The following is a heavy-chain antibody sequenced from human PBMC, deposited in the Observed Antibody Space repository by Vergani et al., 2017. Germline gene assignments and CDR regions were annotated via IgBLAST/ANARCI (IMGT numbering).Heavy chain of an antibody. CDR1: GFTFADYA. Sequence: VQLVQSGGGLVQPGRSLRLSCAASGFTFADYAMHWVRQAPGKGLEWVSGISWNSGSIGYADSVKGRFTISRDNAKNSLYLQMNSLRAEDTALYYCAKDQGGDYGYYYYYMDVWGKGTTVTVSS. D-gene: IGHD4-17*01. CDR2: ISWNSGSI. V-gene: IGHV3-9*01. CDR3: AKDQGGDYGYYYYYMDV. J-gene: IGHJ6*03.